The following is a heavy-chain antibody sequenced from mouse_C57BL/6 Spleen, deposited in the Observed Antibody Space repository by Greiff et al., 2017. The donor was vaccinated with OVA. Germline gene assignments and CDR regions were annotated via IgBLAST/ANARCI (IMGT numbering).Heavy chain of an antibody. CDR3: ARQGGWFAY. CDR1: GFTFSDYG. V-gene: IGHV5-17*01. J-gene: IGHJ3*01. Sequence: EVKVVESGGGLVKPGGSLKLSCAASGFTFSDYGMHWVRQAPEQGLEWVAYISRGSSTIYYAETVKGRFTISRDNAKNTLFLQMNSLRSEDTAMYYCARQGGWFAYWGQGTLVTVSA. CDR2: ISRGSSTI.